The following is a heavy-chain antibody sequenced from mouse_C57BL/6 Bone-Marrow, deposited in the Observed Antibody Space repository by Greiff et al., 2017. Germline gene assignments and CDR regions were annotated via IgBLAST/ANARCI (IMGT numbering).Heavy chain of an antibody. CDR1: GFTFSDYG. CDR2: ISSGSSTI. J-gene: IGHJ3*01. V-gene: IGHV5-17*01. D-gene: IGHD1-1*02. CDR3: ASGCSYTFSWFAY. Sequence: EVKLMESGGGLVKPGGSLKLSCAASGFTFSDYGMHWVRQAPEKGLEWVAYISSGSSTIYYADTVKGRFTISRDNAKNTLFLQMTSLRSEDTAMYYCASGCSYTFSWFAYWGQGTLVTVSA.